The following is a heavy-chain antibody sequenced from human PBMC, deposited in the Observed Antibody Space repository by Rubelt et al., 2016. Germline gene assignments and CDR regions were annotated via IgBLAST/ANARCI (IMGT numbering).Heavy chain of an antibody. J-gene: IGHJ4*02. CDR2: ISGSGGNT. CDR3: TRNNLWGRDY. V-gene: IGHV3-23*01. D-gene: IGHD7-27*01. CDR1: GFTFSNFA. Sequence: EVQLLASGGGLAQPGGSLRLSCAASGFTFSNFAMTWVRQAPGKGLEWVSGISGSGGNTYYADSVKGRFTISRDNSKNTLYLRMKSLRADDTAVYYCTRNNLWGRDYWGQGTLFTVSS.